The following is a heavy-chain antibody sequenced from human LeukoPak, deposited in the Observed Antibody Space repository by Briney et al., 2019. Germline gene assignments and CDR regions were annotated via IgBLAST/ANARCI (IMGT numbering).Heavy chain of an antibody. Sequence: SVKVSCKASGGTFSSYAISWVRQAPGQGLEWMGGIIPIFGTANYAQKFQGRVTITADESTSTAYMELSSLRSEDTAVYYCARDSVGIVGATTMSDYWGQGTLVTVSS. CDR2: IIPIFGTA. CDR1: GGTFSSYA. V-gene: IGHV1-69*13. J-gene: IGHJ4*02. CDR3: ARDSVGIVGATTMSDY. D-gene: IGHD1-26*01.